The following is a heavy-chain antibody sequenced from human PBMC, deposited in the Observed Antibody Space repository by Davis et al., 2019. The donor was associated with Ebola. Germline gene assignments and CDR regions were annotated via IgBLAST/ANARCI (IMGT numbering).Heavy chain of an antibody. V-gene: IGHV3-33*08. CDR1: GFTFSSYG. Sequence: GGSLRLSCAASGFTFSSYGMHWVRQAPGKGLEWVAVIWYDGSNKYYADSVKGRFTISRDNSKNTLYLQMNSLRAEDTAVYYCARGAYYYGSGSYYGLRIAVAGTIDYWGQGTLVTVSS. CDR3: ARGAYYYGSGSYYGLRIAVAGTIDY. J-gene: IGHJ4*02. D-gene: IGHD3-10*01. CDR2: IWYDGSNK.